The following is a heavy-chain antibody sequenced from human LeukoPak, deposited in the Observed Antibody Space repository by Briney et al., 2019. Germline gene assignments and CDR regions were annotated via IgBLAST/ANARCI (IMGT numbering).Heavy chain of an antibody. V-gene: IGHV4-39*01. CDR3: ARHVLPRSAMTTFYVSYFDY. D-gene: IGHD3-16*01. J-gene: IGHJ4*02. CDR1: GGSTSSSSYY. CDR2: IYYSGST. Sequence: SETLSLTCTVSGGSTSSSSYYWGWIRQPPGKGLEWIGSIYYSGSTYYNPSLKSRVTISVDTSKNQFSLKLSSVTAADTAVYYCARHVLPRSAMTTFYVSYFDYWGQGTLVTVSS.